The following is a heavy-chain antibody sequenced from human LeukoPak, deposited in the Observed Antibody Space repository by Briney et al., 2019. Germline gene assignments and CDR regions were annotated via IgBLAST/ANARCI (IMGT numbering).Heavy chain of an antibody. CDR3: ARGLLEWLRLETYSFDY. V-gene: IGHV4-34*01. Sequence: SETLSLTCAVYGGSFSGYYWSWIRQPPGKGLEWIGEINHSGSTNYNPSLKSRVTISVDTSKNQFSLKLSSVTAADTAVYYCARGLLEWLRLETYSFDYWGQGTLVTVSS. CDR1: GGSFSGYY. CDR2: INHSGST. D-gene: IGHD5-12*01. J-gene: IGHJ4*02.